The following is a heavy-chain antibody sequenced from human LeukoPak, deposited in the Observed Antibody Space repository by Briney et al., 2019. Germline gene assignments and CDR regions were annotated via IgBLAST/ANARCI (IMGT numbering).Heavy chain of an antibody. CDR3: TKASLAFGTKYFDP. D-gene: IGHD3-10*01. CDR2: INPNSGGT. J-gene: IGHJ5*02. CDR1: GYTLTELS. Sequence: ASVKVSCKVSGYTLTELSMHWVRQAPGKGLEWMGWINPNSGGTNYAQKFQGRVTMTRDTSISTAYMELRSLRSDDTAVYYCTKASLAFGTKYFDPWGQGTLVTVSS. V-gene: IGHV1-2*02.